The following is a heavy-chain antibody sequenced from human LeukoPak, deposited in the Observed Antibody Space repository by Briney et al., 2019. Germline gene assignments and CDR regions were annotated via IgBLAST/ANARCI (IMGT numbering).Heavy chain of an antibody. CDR3: TRGDTYYYGSGSYYNGDY. V-gene: IGHV3-49*04. Sequence: GGSLRLSCTASGFTFGDYAMSWVRQAPGKGLEWVGFIRSKAYGGTTEYAASVKGRFTISRDDSKSIAYLQMNSLKTEDTAVYYCTRGDTYYYGSGSYYNGDYWGQGTLVTVSS. J-gene: IGHJ4*02. D-gene: IGHD3-10*01. CDR1: GFTFGDYA. CDR2: IRSKAYGGTT.